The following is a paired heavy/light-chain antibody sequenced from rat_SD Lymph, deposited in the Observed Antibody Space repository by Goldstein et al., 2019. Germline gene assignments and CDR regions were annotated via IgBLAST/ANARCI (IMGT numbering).Heavy chain of an antibody. CDR2: INTQTGKP. Sequence: QIQLVQSGPELKKPGESVKISCKASGYTFTDYAMNWVKQAPGNGLKWMGWINTQTGKPTYADDFKQRFVFSLETSASTAYLQINNLNIEDTATYFCTRTGAYWGQGTLVTVSS. V-gene: IGHV9-3*01. CDR1: GYTFTDYA. J-gene: IGHJ3*01. CDR3: TRTGAY.
Light chain of an antibody. V-gene: IGKV4S4*01. CDR1: SSVSN. CDR2: STS. Sequence: EIVLTQSPTTTAASPGEKVTITCLASSSVSNMYWYQQKSGASPKLLIYSTSSLASGVPDRFSGSGSGTSYSLTINTMEAEDAATYYCQQWSSNPLTFGSGTKLEIK. CDR3: QQWSSNPLT. J-gene: IGKJ5*01.